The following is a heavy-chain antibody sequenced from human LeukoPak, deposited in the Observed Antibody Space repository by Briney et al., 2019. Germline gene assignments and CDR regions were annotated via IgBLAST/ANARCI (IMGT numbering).Heavy chain of an antibody. CDR3: GKDPNGDYIGAFDF. CDR1: RFAFSNYA. D-gene: IGHD4-17*01. J-gene: IGHJ3*01. V-gene: IGHV3-23*01. CDR2: ISADGGNI. Sequence: GSLRLSCAASRFAFSNYAMTWIRQAPEKGLEWVSSISADGGNIKYVDSAKGRFTISRDNSKGTLYLQMDSLRVEDTAVYYCGKDPNGDYIGAFDFWGQGTMVTVSS.